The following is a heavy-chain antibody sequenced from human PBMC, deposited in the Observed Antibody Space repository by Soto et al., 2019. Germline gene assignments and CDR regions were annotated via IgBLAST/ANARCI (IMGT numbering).Heavy chain of an antibody. CDR3: AKGLTLLWFGGLDY. D-gene: IGHD3-10*01. J-gene: IGHJ4*02. V-gene: IGHV3-23*01. Sequence: EVQLLESGGGLVQPGGSLRLSCAASGFTFTSYAMSWVRQAPGKGLEWVSAISGRGVSTYYADSVKGRFTISRDNSKNTLYLQMNSLRAEDTAVYYCAKGLTLLWFGGLDYWGQGTLVTVSS. CDR1: GFTFTSYA. CDR2: ISGRGVST.